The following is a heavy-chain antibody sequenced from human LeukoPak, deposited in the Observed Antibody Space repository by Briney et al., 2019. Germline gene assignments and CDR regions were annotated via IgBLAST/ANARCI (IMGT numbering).Heavy chain of an antibody. V-gene: IGHV4-59*01. Sequence: SETLSLTCTVSGGSISSYYWSWIRQPPGKGLEWIGSIYYSGSTNYNPSLKSRVTISVDTSKNQFSLKLSSVTAADTAVYYCARDRGYCSSTSCYKIMDVWGQGTTVTVSS. D-gene: IGHD2-2*02. CDR3: ARDRGYCSSTSCYKIMDV. CDR2: IYYSGST. CDR1: GGSISSYY. J-gene: IGHJ6*02.